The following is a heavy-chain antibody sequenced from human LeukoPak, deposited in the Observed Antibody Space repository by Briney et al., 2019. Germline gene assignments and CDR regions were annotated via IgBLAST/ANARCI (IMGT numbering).Heavy chain of an antibody. V-gene: IGHV3-21*01. J-gene: IGHJ4*02. CDR1: EFIFSSYT. CDR2: ISSNSRHI. Sequence: GGSLRLSCEASEFIFSSYTMNWVRQAPGKGLEWVSYISSNSRHIYYADSVRGRFTISRDNAKNSLYLQMNSLRAEDTAVYYCAREAAAGPFFEYWGQGTLVTVSS. CDR3: AREAAAGPFFEY. D-gene: IGHD6-13*01.